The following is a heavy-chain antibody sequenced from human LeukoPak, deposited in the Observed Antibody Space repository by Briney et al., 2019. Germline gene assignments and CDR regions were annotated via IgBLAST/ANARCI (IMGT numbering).Heavy chain of an antibody. V-gene: IGHV3-7*01. CDR1: GLTFSSHW. D-gene: IGHD6-13*01. Sequence: GGSLRLSCAASGLTFSSHWMSWVRQSPGKGLEWVANIKPDGSEKYFVDSVKGRFTASRDNAKNSLYLQMTSLRVEDTAVYYCARYLGSTSNPPFDYWGQGALVTVSS. J-gene: IGHJ4*02. CDR2: IKPDGSEK. CDR3: ARYLGSTSNPPFDY.